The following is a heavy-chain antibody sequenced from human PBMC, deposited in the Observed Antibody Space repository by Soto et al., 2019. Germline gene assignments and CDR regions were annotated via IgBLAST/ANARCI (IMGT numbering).Heavy chain of an antibody. J-gene: IGHJ4*02. D-gene: IGHD6-6*01. V-gene: IGHV3-33*01. CDR2: IWYDGSNK. Sequence: QVQLVESGGGVVQPGRSLRLSCAASGFTFSSYGMHWVRQAPGKGLEWVAVIWYDGSNKYYADSVKGRFTFSRDNSKNTLYLQMNSLRAEDTAVYYCAREAARAPFDYWGQGTLVTVSS. CDR3: AREAARAPFDY. CDR1: GFTFSSYG.